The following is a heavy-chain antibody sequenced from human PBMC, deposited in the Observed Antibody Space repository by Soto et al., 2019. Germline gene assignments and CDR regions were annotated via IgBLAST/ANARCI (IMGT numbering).Heavy chain of an antibody. D-gene: IGHD5-12*01. CDR1: GYTFTSYG. CDR2: ISAYNGNT. Sequence: ASVKVSCKASGYTFTSYGISWVRQAPGQGLEWMGWISAYNGNTNYAQKLQGRVTMTTDTSTSTAYMELRSLRSDDTAVYYCARDVSMAVESKVAVATDYWGQGTLVTVSS. CDR3: ARDVSMAVESKVAVATDY. V-gene: IGHV1-18*01. J-gene: IGHJ4*02.